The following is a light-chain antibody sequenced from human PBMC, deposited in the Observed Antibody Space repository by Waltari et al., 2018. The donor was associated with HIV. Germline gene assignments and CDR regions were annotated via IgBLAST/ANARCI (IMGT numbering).Light chain of an antibody. CDR2: QDN. Sequence: SYDLTQPPSVSLSPGQTASLTCSGDNLRHTYVCWYQQKPGQSPVLVIYQDNKRPSGIPERFSGSNSGNTATLTISGTQAMDEADYYCQAWDTGTASFGGGTRLTVL. CDR1: NLRHTY. J-gene: IGLJ2*01. V-gene: IGLV3-1*01. CDR3: QAWDTGTAS.